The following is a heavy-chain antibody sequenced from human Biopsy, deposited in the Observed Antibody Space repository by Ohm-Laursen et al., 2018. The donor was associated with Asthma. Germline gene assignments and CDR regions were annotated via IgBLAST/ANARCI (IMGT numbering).Heavy chain of an antibody. J-gene: IGHJ4*02. CDR3: ARKAGSCISRTCYSLDF. CDR2: INPVFGTT. D-gene: IGHD2-2*01. Sequence: ASVKVSCKSLGGTFNTYVIGWVRQAPGQGLEWVGGINPVFGTTTYPQKFQDRVTITADDSTSTVYMELSSLRSEGTAVYYCARKAGSCISRTCYSLDFWGQGTLVTVSS. CDR1: GGTFNTYV. V-gene: IGHV1-69*13.